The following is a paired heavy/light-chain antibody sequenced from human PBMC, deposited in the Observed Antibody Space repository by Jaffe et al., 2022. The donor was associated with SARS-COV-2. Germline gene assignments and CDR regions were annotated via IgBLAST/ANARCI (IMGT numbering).Heavy chain of an antibody. J-gene: IGHJ5*01. V-gene: IGHV3-74*01. CDR3: VTPHQSLCAFAICDLFDF. Sequence: EVQLVESGGGLVQPGGSLRLSCAVSGFTFSSSWMHWVRQVPGKGLVWVSCINSDGTMTGYADSVRGRFTIFRDNAKNMLYLQMNSLRAEDTAVYYCVTPHQSLCAFAICDLFDFWGQGTLVTVSS. D-gene: IGHD2-2*02. CDR2: INSDGTMT. CDR1: GFTFSSSW.
Light chain of an antibody. CDR3: QQYYSTPPT. CDR1: QSVLYNSNNKNY. V-gene: IGKV4-1*01. CDR2: WAS. J-gene: IGKJ4*01. Sequence: DIVMTQSPDSLALSLGERATINCKSSQSVLYNSNNKNYLAWYQQKPGQPPKLLIYWASTRESGVPDRFSGSGSGTDFTLTISSLQAEDVAVYYCQQYYSTPPTFGGGTKVEIK.